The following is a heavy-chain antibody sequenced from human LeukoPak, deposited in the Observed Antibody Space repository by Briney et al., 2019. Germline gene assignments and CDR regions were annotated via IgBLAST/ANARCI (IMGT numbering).Heavy chain of an antibody. V-gene: IGHV3-23*01. CDR1: GFTFSSYA. Sequence: PGGSLRLSCAASGFTFSSYAMSWVRQAPGKGLEWVSAISGSGGSTYYADSVKGRFTISRDNSKNTLYLQMNSLRAEDTAVYYCARDVRKGYSYGYATLYYGMDVWGQGTTVTVSS. J-gene: IGHJ6*02. CDR3: ARDVRKGYSYGYATLYYGMDV. D-gene: IGHD5-18*01. CDR2: ISGSGGST.